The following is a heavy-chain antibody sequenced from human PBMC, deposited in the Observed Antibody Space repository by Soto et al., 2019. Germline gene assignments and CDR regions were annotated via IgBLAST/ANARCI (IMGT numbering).Heavy chain of an antibody. J-gene: IGHJ6*02. V-gene: IGHV3-30*04. CDR2: ISFDGTNK. D-gene: IGHD3-22*01. CDR3: AREMIPMIMGGMSAMDV. CDR1: KFTFASYV. Sequence: QVQLVESGGGVVQPERSQRLFCTASKFTFASYVMHCVRQSPGEGLEWVALISFDGTNKYYADSVKGRVTIYRDNSKNTMYLQMNSLRPEDTAVYYCAREMIPMIMGGMSAMDVWGQGTTVTVS.